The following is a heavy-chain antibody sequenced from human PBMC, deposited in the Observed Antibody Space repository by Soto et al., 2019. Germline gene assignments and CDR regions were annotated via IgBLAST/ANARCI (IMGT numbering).Heavy chain of an antibody. CDR1: GGTFSSYT. D-gene: IGHD2-2*01. Sequence: QVQLVQSGAEVKKPGSSVKVSCKASGGTFSSYTISWVRQAPGQGLEWMGRIIPILGIANYAQKFQGRVTSTADKSTRTAYMELSSLRSEDTAVYYCARDDIVVVPAAPGPSYYSYGMDVWGQGTTVTVSS. V-gene: IGHV1-69*08. J-gene: IGHJ6*02. CDR3: ARDDIVVVPAAPGPSYYSYGMDV. CDR2: IIPILGIA.